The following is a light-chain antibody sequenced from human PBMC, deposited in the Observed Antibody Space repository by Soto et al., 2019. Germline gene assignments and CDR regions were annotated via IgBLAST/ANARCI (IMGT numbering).Light chain of an antibody. V-gene: IGLV2-14*01. Sequence: SALTQPASLSGSPGQSITISCTGTSSDIGGSKYVSWYQQHPGKATKLMIYEVTYRPSGVSDRFSGSKSGNTASLTVSGLQAEDEADYSCSSYTSSGTLYVFGTGTKVTV. CDR2: EVT. J-gene: IGLJ1*01. CDR3: SSYTSSGTLYV. CDR1: SSDIGGSKY.